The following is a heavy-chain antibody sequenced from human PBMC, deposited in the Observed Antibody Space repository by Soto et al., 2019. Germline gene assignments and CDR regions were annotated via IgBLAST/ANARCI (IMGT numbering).Heavy chain of an antibody. CDR1: GFSFINYA. CDR3: TKEHSNYPDNWFDP. Sequence: PGGSLRLSCAASGFSFINYAMSWVSQAPGTGLEWVSAIDSGGGSTYYAASVRGRFSISRDNSMNTLYLQMNSLRAEDTAIYYCTKEHSNYPDNWFDPWGQGTLVTVS. J-gene: IGHJ5*02. D-gene: IGHD4-4*01. V-gene: IGHV3-23*01. CDR2: IDSGGGST.